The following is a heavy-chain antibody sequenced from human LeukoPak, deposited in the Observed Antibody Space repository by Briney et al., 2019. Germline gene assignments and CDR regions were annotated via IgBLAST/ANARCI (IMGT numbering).Heavy chain of an antibody. V-gene: IGHV3-33*01. CDR1: GFTFSNYA. Sequence: PGRSLRLSCAASGFTFSNYAMHWVRQAPGKGLEWVAVIWYDGSNKYYADSVKGRFTISRDNFKNTLYLEMNSLRAEDTAVYYCARGGIWWGQGTLVTVSS. J-gene: IGHJ4*02. CDR3: ARGGIW. D-gene: IGHD2-15*01. CDR2: IWYDGSNK.